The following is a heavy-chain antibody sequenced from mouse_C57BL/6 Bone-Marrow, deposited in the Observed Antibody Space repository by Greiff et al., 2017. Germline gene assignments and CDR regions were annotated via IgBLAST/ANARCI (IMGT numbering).Heavy chain of an antibody. V-gene: IGHV1-15*01. CDR2: IDPETGGT. D-gene: IGHD1-1*01. CDR1: GYTFTDYE. J-gene: IGHJ2*01. Sequence: QVQLKQSGAELVRPGASVTLSCKASGYTFTDYEMHWVKQTPVRGLEWIGAIDPETGGTAYNQKFKGKAILTADKASSTAYMELRSLTSADSAVYYCTRHYAGSSYGYWGQGTTLTVSS. CDR3: TRHYAGSSYGY.